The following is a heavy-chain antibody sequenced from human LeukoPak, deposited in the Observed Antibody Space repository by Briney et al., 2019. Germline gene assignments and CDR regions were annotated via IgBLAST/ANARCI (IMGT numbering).Heavy chain of an antibody. D-gene: IGHD6-19*01. CDR3: AKDQQWLATYNWFDP. Sequence: GGSLRLSCAASGFTFSSYAMSWVRQAPGKGLEWVSVISGSGDSTYYADSVKGRFTISRDNSKNTLYLQMNSLRAEDTAVYYCAKDQQWLATYNWFDPWGQGTLVTVSS. J-gene: IGHJ5*02. CDR2: ISGSGDST. V-gene: IGHV3-23*01. CDR1: GFTFSSYA.